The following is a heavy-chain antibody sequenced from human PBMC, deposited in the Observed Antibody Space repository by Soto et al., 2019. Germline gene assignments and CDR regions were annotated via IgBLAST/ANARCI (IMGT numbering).Heavy chain of an antibody. J-gene: IGHJ3*02. CDR3: ARVEPGTATTGVDAFDI. V-gene: IGHV4-34*01. CDR1: GGSGNGGNYY. D-gene: IGHD1-26*01. Sequence: QVQLQQCGAGLLKPSETLSLTCAVYGGSGNGGNYYWSWIRQPPGKSLEWIGGMSHSGGTTFNPSLVRRGTTSAGTTKNQLSLKKSSGTAADTAPYYCARVEPGTATTGVDAFDIWGPGTLVTVSS. CDR2: MSHSGGT.